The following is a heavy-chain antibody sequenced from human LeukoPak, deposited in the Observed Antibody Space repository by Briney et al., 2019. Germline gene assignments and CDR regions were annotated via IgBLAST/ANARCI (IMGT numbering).Heavy chain of an antibody. J-gene: IGHJ6*02. D-gene: IGHD5/OR15-5a*01. CDR1: GLIVSNYW. Sequence: GGSLRLSCAASGLIVSNYWMSWVRQAPGKGLEWVANIKQDGSEKYYVDSVKGRFAISRDNVKNSLYLQMNSLRAEDTAVYYCANVFYYGMEVWGQGTTVTVSS. CDR2: IKQDGSEK. CDR3: ANVFYYGMEV. V-gene: IGHV3-7*01.